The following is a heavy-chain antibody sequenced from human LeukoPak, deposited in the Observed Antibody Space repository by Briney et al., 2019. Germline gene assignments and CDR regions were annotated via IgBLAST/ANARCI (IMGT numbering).Heavy chain of an antibody. J-gene: IGHJ4*02. CDR3: ARVNSSIGSSRRYFDY. CDR2: MNPNSGNT. CDR1: GYTFTSYD. Sequence: GASVKVSCKASGYTFTSYDINWVRQATGQGLEWVGWMNPNSGNTGYAQRFQGRVTMTRNTSISTAYMELSSLRSEDTAVYYCARVNSSIGSSRRYFDYWGQGTLVTVSS. D-gene: IGHD6-13*01. V-gene: IGHV1-8*01.